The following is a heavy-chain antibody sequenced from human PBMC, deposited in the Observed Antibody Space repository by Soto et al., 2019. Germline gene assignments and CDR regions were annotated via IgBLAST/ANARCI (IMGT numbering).Heavy chain of an antibody. J-gene: IGHJ5*02. CDR1: GFTFSSYS. V-gene: IGHV3-48*02. CDR3: ARESSGSYTPGFRGNWFDT. Sequence: GGSLRLSCAASGFTFSSYSMNWVRQAPGKGLEWVSYISSSSSTIYYADSVKGRFTISRDNAKNSLYLQMNSLRDEDTAVYYCARESSGSYTPGFRGNWFDTWGQGTLVTVSS. CDR2: ISSSSSTI. D-gene: IGHD1-26*01.